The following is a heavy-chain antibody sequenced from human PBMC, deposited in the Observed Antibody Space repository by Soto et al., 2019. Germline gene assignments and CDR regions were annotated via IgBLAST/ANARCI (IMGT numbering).Heavy chain of an antibody. J-gene: IGHJ6*02. D-gene: IGHD5-18*01. V-gene: IGHV4-34*01. CDR1: GGSFSGYY. Sequence: PSETLSLTCAVYGGSFSGYYWSWIRQPPGKGLEWIGEINHSGSTNYNPSPKSRVTISVDTSKNQFSLKLSSVTAADTAVYYCARRGTAMVMNYYYGMDVWGQGTTVTVSS. CDR3: ARRGTAMVMNYYYGMDV. CDR2: INHSGST.